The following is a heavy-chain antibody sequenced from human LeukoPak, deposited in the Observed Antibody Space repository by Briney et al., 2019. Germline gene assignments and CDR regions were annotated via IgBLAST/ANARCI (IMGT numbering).Heavy chain of an antibody. CDR1: GFTFSSYW. D-gene: IGHD1-1*01. CDR2: IKQDGSEK. V-gene: IGHV3-7*01. J-gene: IGHJ3*02. CDR3: ARETTGTILGDAFDI. Sequence: GGSLRLSCAASGFTFSSYWMSWVRQAPGKGLEWVANIKQDGSEKYYVDSVKGRFTIPRDNAKNSLYLQMNSLRAEDTAVYYCARETTGTILGDAFDIWGQGAMVTVSS.